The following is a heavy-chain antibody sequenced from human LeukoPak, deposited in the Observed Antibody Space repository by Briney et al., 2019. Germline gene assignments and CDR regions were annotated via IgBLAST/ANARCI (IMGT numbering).Heavy chain of an antibody. D-gene: IGHD2-15*01. CDR3: TKSNSGDSPKPTFDY. J-gene: IGHJ4*02. CDR1: GFTFSSHD. V-gene: IGHV3-13*01. CDR2: VAGTGDT. Sequence: TGGSLRLSCAASGFTFSSHDMHWVRQGTGRGLEWVSSVAGTGDTYYADSVKGRFTISRENGKNSLYLQMNSLRAEDTAVYYCTKSNSGDSPKPTFDYWGQGTLVTVSS.